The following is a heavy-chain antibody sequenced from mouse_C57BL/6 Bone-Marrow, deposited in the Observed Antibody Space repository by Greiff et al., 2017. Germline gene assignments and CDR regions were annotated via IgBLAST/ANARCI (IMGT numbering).Heavy chain of an antibody. CDR2: INPNNGGT. V-gene: IGHV1-26*01. Sequence: VQLQQSGPELVKPGASVKISCKASGYTFTDYYMNWVKQSHGKSLEWIGDINPNNGGTSYNQKFKGKATLTVDKSSSTAYMELRSLTSEDSAVYYCARWGLGYWGQGTTLTVSS. CDR3: ARWGLGY. J-gene: IGHJ2*01. CDR1: GYTFTDYY.